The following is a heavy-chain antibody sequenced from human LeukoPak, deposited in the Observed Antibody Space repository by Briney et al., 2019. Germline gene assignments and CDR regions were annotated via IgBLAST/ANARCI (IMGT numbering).Heavy chain of an antibody. CDR3: AKGIYYYDTNVSLYNWFDP. V-gene: IGHV3-23*01. D-gene: IGHD3-22*01. Sequence: GGSLRLSCAASGFTFSSYAMNWVRQAPGKGLEWVSAISGSGGSTYYADSVKGRFTISRDNSKNTLYLQMNSLRAEDTAVYYCAKGIYYYDTNVSLYNWFDPWGQGTLVTVSS. J-gene: IGHJ5*02. CDR1: GFTFSSYA. CDR2: ISGSGGST.